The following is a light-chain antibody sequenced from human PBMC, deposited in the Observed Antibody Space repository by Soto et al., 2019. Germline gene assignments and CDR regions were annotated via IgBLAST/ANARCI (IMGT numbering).Light chain of an antibody. CDR1: QGISSW. CDR3: QQYNSYSIT. V-gene: IGKV1-5*03. Sequence: LSASSSPLTASIGGGATITCRASQGISSWLAWYQQKPGKAPKLLIYKASSLESGVPSRFSGSGSGTEFTLTISSLQPDDFATYYCQQYNSYSITFGQGTRLEIK. CDR2: KAS. J-gene: IGKJ5*01.